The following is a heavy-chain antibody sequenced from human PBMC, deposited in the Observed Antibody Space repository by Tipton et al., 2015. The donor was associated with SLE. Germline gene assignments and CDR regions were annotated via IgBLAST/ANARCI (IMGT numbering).Heavy chain of an antibody. CDR3: ARGTRFAGFFDY. CDR1: GFTVSSNY. CDR2: IYSGGGT. D-gene: IGHD3-3*01. V-gene: IGHV3-66*01. J-gene: IGHJ4*02. Sequence: KPSCAASGFTVSSNYMSWVRQAPGKGLEWVSVIYSGGGTYYADSVKGGFTISRDNSKNTLYLQMNSLRAEDTAVYYCARGTRFAGFFDYWGQGTLVTVSS.